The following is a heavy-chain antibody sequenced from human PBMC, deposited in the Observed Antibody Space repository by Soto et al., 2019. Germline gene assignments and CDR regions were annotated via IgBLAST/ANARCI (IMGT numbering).Heavy chain of an antibody. J-gene: IGHJ6*02. CDR2: TYYRSRWYN. Sequence: PSQTLSLTCAISGDSFSSNSAAWNWIRQSPSRGLEWLGRTYYRSRWYNDYAVSVKSRITVNPDTSKNQFSLQLTSVTPEDTAVYYCARHQKPYDYVWGSYRSLDYYYGMDVWGQGTTVTVSS. CDR1: GDSFSSNSAA. V-gene: IGHV6-1*01. CDR3: ARHQKPYDYVWGSYRSLDYYYGMDV. D-gene: IGHD3-16*02.